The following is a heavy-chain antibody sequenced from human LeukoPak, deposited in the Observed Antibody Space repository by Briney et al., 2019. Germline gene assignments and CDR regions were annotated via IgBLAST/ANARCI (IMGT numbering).Heavy chain of an antibody. V-gene: IGHV4-38-2*01. J-gene: IGHJ4*02. CDR1: GFSISSGYY. Sequence: SETLSLTCDVSGFSISSGYYWGWIRQPPGKGLEWIGTLHHSGSTYYNPSLKSRLSISVDTSKNQFSLKLSSVTAADTAVYFCARVVTAVSYFDYCGQGTLVTVSS. CDR3: ARVVTAVSYFDY. CDR2: LHHSGST. D-gene: IGHD2-21*02.